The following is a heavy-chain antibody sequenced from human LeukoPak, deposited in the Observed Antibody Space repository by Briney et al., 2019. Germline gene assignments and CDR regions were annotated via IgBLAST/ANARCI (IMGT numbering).Heavy chain of an antibody. CDR3: ARLAVSGYNFDP. J-gene: IGHJ5*02. Sequence: SETLSLTCTVSGGSISSYYWSWIRQPPGKGLEWIGYIYTSGSTSYNPSLKSRVTISVDTSKNQFSLKLSSVTAADTAVYYCARLAVSGYNFDPWGQGTLVTVSS. D-gene: IGHD3-16*01. CDR2: IYTSGST. V-gene: IGHV4-4*09. CDR1: GGSISSYY.